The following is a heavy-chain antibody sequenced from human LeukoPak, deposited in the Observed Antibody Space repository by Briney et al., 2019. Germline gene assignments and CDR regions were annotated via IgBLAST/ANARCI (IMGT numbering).Heavy chain of an antibody. Sequence: GESLKISCKSSGYSFTTYWIAWVRQMPGKGLEWMGIIYPGDSDTRYSPSFQGQVTISADKSISTAYLQWSSLKASDTAMYYCARLTYGSGRNTYDYWGQGTLVTVSS. D-gene: IGHD3-10*01. CDR2: IYPGDSDT. CDR3: ARLTYGSGRNTYDY. CDR1: GYSFTTYW. V-gene: IGHV5-51*01. J-gene: IGHJ4*02.